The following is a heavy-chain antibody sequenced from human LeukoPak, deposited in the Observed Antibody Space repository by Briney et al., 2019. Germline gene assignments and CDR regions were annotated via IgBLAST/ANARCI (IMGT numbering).Heavy chain of an antibody. CDR3: ARPRDGAFDI. CDR1: GFTFSSYS. Sequence: PGGSLRPSCAASGFTFSSYSMNWVRQAPGKGLEWVSSISSSSSYIYYADSVKGRFTISRDNAKNSLYLQMNSLRAEDTAVYYCARPRDGAFDIWGQGTMVTVSS. V-gene: IGHV3-21*01. CDR2: ISSSSSYI. J-gene: IGHJ3*02.